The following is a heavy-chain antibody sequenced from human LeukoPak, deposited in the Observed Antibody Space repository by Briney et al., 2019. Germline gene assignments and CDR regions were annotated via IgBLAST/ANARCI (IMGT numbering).Heavy chain of an antibody. J-gene: IGHJ4*02. Sequence: ASVKVSCKASAYTFTGYYIHWVRQAPGQGLEWMGWINPNSGGTNYAQRFQGRVTMTRDTSISTAYMELRSLRSDDTAVYYCARARIVGATVLDYWGQGTLVTVSS. V-gene: IGHV1-2*02. D-gene: IGHD1-26*01. CDR2: INPNSGGT. CDR3: ARARIVGATVLDY. CDR1: AYTFTGYY.